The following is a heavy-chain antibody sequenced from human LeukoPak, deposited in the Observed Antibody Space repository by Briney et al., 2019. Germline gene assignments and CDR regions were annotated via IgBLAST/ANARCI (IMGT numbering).Heavy chain of an antibody. V-gene: IGHV3-21*01. CDR1: GFTFSSYS. D-gene: IGHD6-19*01. J-gene: IGHJ3*02. CDR3: ARALGSSGWGNAFDI. CDR2: ISSSSSYI. Sequence: PGGSLRLSCAASGFTFSSYSMNWVRQAPGKGLEWVSSISSSSSYIYYADSVKGRFTISRDNAKNSLYLQMNSLRAEDTAVYYCARALGSSGWGNAFDIWGQGTMVTVSS.